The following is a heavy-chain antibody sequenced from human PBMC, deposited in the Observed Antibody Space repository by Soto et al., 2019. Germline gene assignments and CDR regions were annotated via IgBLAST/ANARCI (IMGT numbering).Heavy chain of an antibody. CDR2: ISGSGGST. J-gene: IGHJ4*02. Sequence: GGSLRLSCAASGFTFSSYAMSWVRQAPGKGLEWVSAISGSGGSTYYADSVKGRFTISRDNSKNTLYLQMNSLRAEDTAVYYCAKSIRDEWELRVLGWDYWGQGTLVTVSS. D-gene: IGHD1-26*01. CDR1: GFTFSSYA. V-gene: IGHV3-23*01. CDR3: AKSIRDEWELRVLGWDY.